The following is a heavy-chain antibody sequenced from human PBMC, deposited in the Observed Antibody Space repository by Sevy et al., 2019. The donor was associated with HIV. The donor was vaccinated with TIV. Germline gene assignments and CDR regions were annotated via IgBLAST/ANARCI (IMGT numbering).Heavy chain of an antibody. J-gene: IGHJ4*02. CDR1: GFGLSNHA. V-gene: IGHV3-30*01. CDR2: ISYDARKK. Sequence: GGSLRLSCAASGFGLSNHAMIWVRQAPGKGLEWVAGISYDARKKYYADSVRGRFTISRDDFKNTLYLQMNSLTTEDTAVYYCARLVGYCSGGRCSIIDFWCQGTLVTVSS. CDR3: ARLVGYCSGGRCSIIDF. D-gene: IGHD2-15*01.